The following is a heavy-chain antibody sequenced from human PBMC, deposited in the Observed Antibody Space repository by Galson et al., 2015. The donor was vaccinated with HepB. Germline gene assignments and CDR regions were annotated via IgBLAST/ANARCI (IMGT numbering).Heavy chain of an antibody. Sequence: SVKVSCKASGYTFTSFGISWVRQAPGQGLEWMGQINPNTGGTNYVQRFQGRVTMTRDTSISTAYMELSRLTYDDTAIYYCARGDMDVWGQGTTATVSS. CDR2: INPNTGGT. CDR1: GYTFTSFG. J-gene: IGHJ6*02. V-gene: IGHV1-2*06. CDR3: ARGDMDV.